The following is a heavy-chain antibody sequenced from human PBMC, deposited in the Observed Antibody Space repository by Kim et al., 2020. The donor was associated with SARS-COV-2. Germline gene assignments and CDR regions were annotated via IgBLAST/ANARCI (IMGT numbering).Heavy chain of an antibody. Sequence: GAVRGRFTISRDNSTNTLYLQMDSLRVEDTAVYYCEKDLLYVSGRGYFDSWGQGVLVTVSS. V-gene: IGHV3-23*01. J-gene: IGHJ4*02. D-gene: IGHD3-10*01. CDR3: EKDLLYVSGRGYFDS.